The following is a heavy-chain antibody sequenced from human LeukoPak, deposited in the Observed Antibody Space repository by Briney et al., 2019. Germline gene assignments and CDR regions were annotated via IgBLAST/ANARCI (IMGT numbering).Heavy chain of an antibody. CDR2: IYYSGSA. CDR1: GGSISSYY. V-gene: IGHV4-59*01. J-gene: IGHJ4*02. CDR3: ARGGTQLTFPV. D-gene: IGHD4/OR15-4a*01. Sequence: SETLSLTCTVSGGSISSYYWSWIRQPPWKGREWIGYIYYSGSANYNHSLKSRVTISVDTSKNQFSLKLASVSAADTAVYYCARGGTQLTFPVWGQGTLVTVSS.